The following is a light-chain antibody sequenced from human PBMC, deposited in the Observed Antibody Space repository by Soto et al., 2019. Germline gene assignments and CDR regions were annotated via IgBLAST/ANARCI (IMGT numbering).Light chain of an antibody. CDR1: QSVLYNSNNDSY. Sequence: DIVMTQTPDSLAVSLGERATINCRSSQSVLYNSNNDSYLTWYQQKPGQSPKVPIYWASTRESGVPDRFSGSGSGTDFTLTLSSLQADDVVVYYCQRYNSAPPTFGPGTKVEI. V-gene: IGKV4-1*01. CDR3: QRYNSAPPT. CDR2: WAS. J-gene: IGKJ1*01.